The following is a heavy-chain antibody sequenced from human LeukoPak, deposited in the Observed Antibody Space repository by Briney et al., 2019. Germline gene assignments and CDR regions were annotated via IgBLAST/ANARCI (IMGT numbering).Heavy chain of an antibody. D-gene: IGHD5-18*01. CDR2: IYYSGIT. CDR3: ARTTEGGYTYDYFYYYYMDV. V-gene: IGHV4-59*01. J-gene: IGHJ6*03. Sequence: SETLSLTCTVSGGSIGSYYWTWIRQPPGKGLEWIGYIYYSGITNYNPSLKSRVTISVDTSKNQFSLKLSSVTAADTAVYYCARTTEGGYTYDYFYYYYMDVWGKGTTVTISS. CDR1: GGSIGSYY.